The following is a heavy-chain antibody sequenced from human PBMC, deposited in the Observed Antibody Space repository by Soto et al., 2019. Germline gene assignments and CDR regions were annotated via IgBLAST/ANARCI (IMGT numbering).Heavy chain of an antibody. D-gene: IGHD1-26*01. CDR2: IIPLFGTA. CDR1: GGTFNNYA. CDR3: ARLIGEGYSGTYVLDY. J-gene: IGHJ4*02. V-gene: IGHV1-69*06. Sequence: QVQLVQSGAEVKKPGSSVKVSCKASGGTFNNYAISWVRQAPGQGLEWMGGIIPLFGTANYAQKFEGRVTITADKSTDTAYMERSSLKSEDTAVYYCARLIGEGYSGTYVLDYWGQGTLVTVSS.